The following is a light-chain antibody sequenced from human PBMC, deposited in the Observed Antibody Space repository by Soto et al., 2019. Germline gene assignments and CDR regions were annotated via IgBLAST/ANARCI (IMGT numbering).Light chain of an antibody. J-gene: IGKJ5*01. CDR2: DAS. CDR1: QSVSSY. CDR3: QQRSNCPIT. V-gene: IGKV3-11*01. Sequence: EIVLTQSPATLSLSPGERATLCCRASQSVSSYLAWYQQKPGQAPRLLIYDASNRATGIPARFSGSGSGTDFTLTISSLEPEDFAVYYCQQRSNCPITFGQGTRLEIK.